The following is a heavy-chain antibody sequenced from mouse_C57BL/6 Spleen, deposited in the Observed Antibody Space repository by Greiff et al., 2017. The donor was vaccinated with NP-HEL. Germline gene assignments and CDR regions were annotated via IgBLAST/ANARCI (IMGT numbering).Heavy chain of an antibody. CDR3: ARSGYSRFAY. V-gene: IGHV1-26*01. J-gene: IGHJ3*01. Sequence: VQLQQSGPELVKPGASVKISCKASGYTFTDYYMNWVKQSHGKSLEWIGDINPNNGGTSYNQKFKGKATLTVDKSSSTAYMELRSLTSEDSAVYYCARSGYSRFAYWGQGTLVTVSA. D-gene: IGHD1-2*01. CDR1: GYTFTDYY. CDR2: INPNNGGT.